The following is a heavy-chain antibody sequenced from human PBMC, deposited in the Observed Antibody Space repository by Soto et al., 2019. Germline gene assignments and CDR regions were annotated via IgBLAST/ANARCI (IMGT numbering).Heavy chain of an antibody. CDR3: ARSYKGREVDY. CDR1: GGSISSGGYS. V-gene: IGHV4-30-2*01. D-gene: IGHD1-1*01. CDR2: IYHSGST. Sequence: QLQLQESGSGLVKPSQTLSLTCAVSGGSISSGGYSWSWIRQPPGKGLEWIGYIYHSGSTYYNPSHKSRLTISVDRSKNQFSLKLSTVTAADTAVYYCARSYKGREVDYWGQGTLVTASS. J-gene: IGHJ4*02.